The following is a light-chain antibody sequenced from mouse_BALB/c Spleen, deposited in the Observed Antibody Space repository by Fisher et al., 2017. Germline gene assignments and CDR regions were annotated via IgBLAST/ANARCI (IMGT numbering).Light chain of an antibody. CDR3: HQYSGYPLYT. V-gene: IGKV4-55*01. Sequence: IVMTQSTALMAASPGEKVTITCSVSSSVNYMYWYQQKSDASPKLWIYYTSNLASGVPVRFSGSGSGTSYSLTISRMEAEDAADYYCHQYSGYPLYTFGGGTKLEIK. CDR1: SSVNY. CDR2: YTS. J-gene: IGKJ2*01.